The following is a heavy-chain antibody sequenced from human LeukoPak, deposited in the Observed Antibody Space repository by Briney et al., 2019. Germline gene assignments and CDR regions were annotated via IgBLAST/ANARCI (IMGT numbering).Heavy chain of an antibody. Sequence: GASVKVSCKASGYTFTSYYMHWVRQAPGQGLEWMGIINPSGGSTSYAQKFQGRVTMTRDTSISTAYMELSRLRSDDTAVYYCARDFERPDYWGQGTLVTVSS. CDR2: INPSGGST. CDR1: GYTFTSYY. V-gene: IGHV1-46*01. CDR3: ARDFERPDY. J-gene: IGHJ4*02.